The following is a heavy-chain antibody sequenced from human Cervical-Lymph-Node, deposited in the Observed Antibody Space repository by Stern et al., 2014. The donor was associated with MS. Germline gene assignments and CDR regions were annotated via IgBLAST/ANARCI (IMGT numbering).Heavy chain of an antibody. D-gene: IGHD6-25*01. CDR2: IYFSGST. J-gene: IGHJ6*02. CDR3: ARSFDSSGYYYYGMDV. V-gene: IGHV4-59*08. Sequence: MQLVESGPGLVKPSETLSLTCTVSGGSISSYYWSWIRQPPGKGLEWIGYIYFSGSTAYNSSLKSRVTISLDTSKNQFSLNPKFVTAADTAVYYCARSFDSSGYYYYGMDVWGQGTTVTVSS. CDR1: GGSISSYY.